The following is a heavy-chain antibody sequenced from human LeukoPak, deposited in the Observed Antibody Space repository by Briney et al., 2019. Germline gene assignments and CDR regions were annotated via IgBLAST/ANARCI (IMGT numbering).Heavy chain of an antibody. CDR3: ARGGYQLLSPAGY. V-gene: IGHV3-30*04. CDR1: GFTFSSYA. Sequence: GGSLRLSCAASGFTFSSYAMHWVRQAPGKGLEWVAVISYDGSNKYYADTVKGRFTISRDNSKNTLYLQVNSLRAEDTAVYYCARGGYQLLSPAGYWGQGTLVTVSS. CDR2: ISYDGSNK. J-gene: IGHJ4*02. D-gene: IGHD2-2*01.